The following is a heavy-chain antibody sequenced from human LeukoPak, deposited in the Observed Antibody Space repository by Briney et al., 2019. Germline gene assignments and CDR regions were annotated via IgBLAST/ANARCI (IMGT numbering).Heavy chain of an antibody. Sequence: PSETLSLTCTVSGGSISGYYWSWIRQPPGKGLEWIGYIYYSGSTNYNPSLKSRVTISVGTSKNQFSLKLSSVTAADTAVYYCAREGAAAEHPYYFDYWGQGTLVTVS. CDR2: IYYSGST. CDR3: AREGAAAEHPYYFDY. D-gene: IGHD6-13*01. V-gene: IGHV4-59*12. J-gene: IGHJ4*02. CDR1: GGSISGYY.